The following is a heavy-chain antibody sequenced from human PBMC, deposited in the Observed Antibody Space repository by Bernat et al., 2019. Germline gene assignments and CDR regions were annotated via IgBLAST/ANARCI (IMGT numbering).Heavy chain of an antibody. Sequence: QVQLVESGGGVVQPGRSLRLSCAASGFTFSSYAMHWVRQAPGKGLEWVAVISYDGSNKYYADSVKGRFTISRDNSKNTLYLQMNSLRAEDTAVYYCARFNYYGSGIRGGYFDYWGQGTLVTVSS. V-gene: IGHV3-30*01. CDR3: ARFNYYGSGIRGGYFDY. J-gene: IGHJ4*02. CDR2: ISYDGSNK. D-gene: IGHD3-10*01. CDR1: GFTFSSYA.